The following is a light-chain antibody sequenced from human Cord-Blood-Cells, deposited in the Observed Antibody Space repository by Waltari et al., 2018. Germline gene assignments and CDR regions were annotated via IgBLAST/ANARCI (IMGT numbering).Light chain of an antibody. Sequence: DLQMTQSPSSLSASVGDRVNITSRASQSISSYLNWYQQKPGKAPNLLIYAASSLQSGVPSRFSGSGYGTDFTLTISSLQPEDFATYYCQQSYSTPYTFGQGTKLEIK. CDR1: QSISSY. CDR2: AAS. J-gene: IGKJ2*01. V-gene: IGKV1-39*01. CDR3: QQSYSTPYT.